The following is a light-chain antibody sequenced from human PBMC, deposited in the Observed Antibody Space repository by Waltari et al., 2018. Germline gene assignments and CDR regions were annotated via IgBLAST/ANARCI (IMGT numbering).Light chain of an antibody. J-gene: IGLJ2*01. CDR3: SSYAGSNTFVL. CDR2: EVS. V-gene: IGLV2-11*01. Sequence: QAALTQPRSVSGSPGQSVTISCTGTSSDIGGYIYISWYQQYPGTAPKLMIYEVSKRPSGVSYRFSGSKSGNTASLTISGLQAEDEADYYCSSYAGSNTFVLFGGGTRLTVL. CDR1: SSDIGGYIY.